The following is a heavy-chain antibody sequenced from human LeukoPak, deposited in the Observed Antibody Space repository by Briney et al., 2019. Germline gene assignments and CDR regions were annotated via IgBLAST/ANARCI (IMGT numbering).Heavy chain of an antibody. CDR3: GRARNSFDP. CDR2: IYYSGST. J-gene: IGHJ5*02. CDR1: GGSISSYY. V-gene: IGHV4-59*01. Sequence: SETLSLTCTVSGGSISSYYWSWIRQPPGKGLEWIGYIYYSGSTNYNPSLKSRVTISVDTSKNQFSLKLSSVTAADTAVYYCGRARNSFDPWGQGTLVTVSS.